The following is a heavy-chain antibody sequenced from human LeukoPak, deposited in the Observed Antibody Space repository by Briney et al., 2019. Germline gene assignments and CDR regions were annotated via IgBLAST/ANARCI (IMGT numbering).Heavy chain of an antibody. D-gene: IGHD2-2*01. V-gene: IGHV3-11*01. CDR1: GFTFSDYY. J-gene: IGHJ4*02. Sequence: GGSLGLSCAASGFTFSDYYMSWIRQAPGKGLEWVSYISSSGSTIYYADSVKGRFTISRDNAKNSLYLQMNSLRAEDTAVYYCARACRDIVVVPAAHLDYWGQGTLVTVSS. CDR2: ISSSGSTI. CDR3: ARACRDIVVVPAAHLDY.